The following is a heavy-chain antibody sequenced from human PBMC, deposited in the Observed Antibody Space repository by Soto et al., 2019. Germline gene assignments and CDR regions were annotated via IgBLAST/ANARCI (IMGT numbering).Heavy chain of an antibody. CDR3: ASLSDYVWGSYRPY. CDR2: INSDGSST. CDR1: GFTFSGYW. Sequence: GGSLRLSCAASGFTFSGYWMHWVRQAPGKGLVWVSRINSDGSSTSYADSVKGRFTISRDNAKNTLYLQMNSLRAEDTAVYYRASLSDYVWGSYRPYWGQGTLVTVSS. D-gene: IGHD3-16*02. V-gene: IGHV3-74*01. J-gene: IGHJ4*02.